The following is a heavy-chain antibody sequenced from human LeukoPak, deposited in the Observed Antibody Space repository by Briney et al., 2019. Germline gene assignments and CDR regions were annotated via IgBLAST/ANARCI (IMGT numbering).Heavy chain of an antibody. CDR1: GDRVSSNSAA. D-gene: IGHD3-10*01. V-gene: IGHV6-1*01. CDR2: AYYRSKWYN. J-gene: IGHJ4*02. CDR3: AREGLLWFGEFPYYFDY. Sequence: SQALSLTCVLSGDRVSSNSAAWDWIRQSPSRGLEWLGRAYYRSKWYNDYAVSVKSRITINPDTSNNQFSLQLNSVTPEDTAVYYCAREGLLWFGEFPYYFDYWGQGTLVTVSS.